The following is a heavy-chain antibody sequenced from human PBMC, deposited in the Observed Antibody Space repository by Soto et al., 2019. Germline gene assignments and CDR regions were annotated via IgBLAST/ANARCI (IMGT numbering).Heavy chain of an antibody. D-gene: IGHD4-17*01. CDR3: ARSCCGEQNWFDP. CDR1: GGTFSGYW. Sequence: EVQLVESGGDLVQPGGSLRLSCAASGGTFSGYWMHWVRRVPGKGLVWVSRIYGDGTTTTYADSVQGRFTISRDTGKNTVYLQMTSLRVVETCVYFCARSCCGEQNWFDPWGQGTLVTVSS. V-gene: IGHV3-74*01. J-gene: IGHJ5*02. CDR2: IYGDGTTT.